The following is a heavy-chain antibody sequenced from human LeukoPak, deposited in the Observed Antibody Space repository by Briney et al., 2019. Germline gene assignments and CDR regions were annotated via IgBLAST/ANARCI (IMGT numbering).Heavy chain of an antibody. D-gene: IGHD3-9*01. CDR1: GYSFTSYW. Sequence: GESLKISCKGSGYSFTSYWISWVRQMPGKGLEWMGRIDPSDSYTNYSPSFQGHVTISADKSISTAYLQWSSLKASDTAMYYCARRKYDILTGYYFDYWGQGTLVTVSS. J-gene: IGHJ4*02. V-gene: IGHV5-10-1*01. CDR2: IDPSDSYT. CDR3: ARRKYDILTGYYFDY.